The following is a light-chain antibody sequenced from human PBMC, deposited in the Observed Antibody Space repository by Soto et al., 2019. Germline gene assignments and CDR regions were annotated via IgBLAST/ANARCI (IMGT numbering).Light chain of an antibody. V-gene: IGKV3-11*01. J-gene: IGKJ4*01. Sequence: EIVFTQSPATLSFSRGERDTLSCRASPTARSYLAWYQQKPGQAPRLLIYDVSNRATGVPARFSGSGSETDFSLTISSLEPEDFAVYYCQQRSNWPLTLGGGTKVDIK. CDR1: PTARSY. CDR3: QQRSNWPLT. CDR2: DVS.